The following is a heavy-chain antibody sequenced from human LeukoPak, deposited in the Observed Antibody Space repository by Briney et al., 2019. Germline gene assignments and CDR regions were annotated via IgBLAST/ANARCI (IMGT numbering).Heavy chain of an antibody. J-gene: IGHJ4*02. CDR3: ARGLQLWPLDY. CDR1: GASISSHH. V-gene: IGHV4-59*11. CDR2: IYYSGNT. Sequence: PSETLSLTCPVSGASISSHHWNWIRQPPGKGLEWIGYIYYSGNTNYNPSLKSRVTISVDTSKNQFSLKLSSVTAADTAVYYCARGLQLWPLDYWSQGTLVTVSS. D-gene: IGHD5-18*01.